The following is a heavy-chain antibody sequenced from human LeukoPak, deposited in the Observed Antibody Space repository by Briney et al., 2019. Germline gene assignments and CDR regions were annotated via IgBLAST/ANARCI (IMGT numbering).Heavy chain of an antibody. CDR3: SRQYGGNLYYMDV. CDR2: IYTSGST. Sequence: SETLSLTCTVSGGSISSYYWSWIRQPPGKGLEWIGYIYTSGSTSYNPSLKSRVTISVDTSKNQFSLKLSSVTAADTAVYYSSRQYGGNLYYMDVWGTGTTVTVSS. CDR1: GGSISSYY. J-gene: IGHJ6*03. D-gene: IGHD4-23*01. V-gene: IGHV4-4*09.